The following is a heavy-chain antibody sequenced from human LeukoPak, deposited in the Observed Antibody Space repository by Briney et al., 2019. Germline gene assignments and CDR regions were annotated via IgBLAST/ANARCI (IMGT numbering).Heavy chain of an antibody. V-gene: IGHV4-59*08. CDR2: MYYSGST. CDR3: ARHSPELGISYLANFDY. J-gene: IGHJ4*02. Sequence: PSETLSLTCTVSGGSISNYYWSWIRQPPGKGLEWIGYMYYSGSTNYNPSLKSRVTISVDTSKNQFSLKLSSVTATDTAVYYCARHSPELGISYLANFDYWGQGTLVTVSS. CDR1: GGSISNYY. D-gene: IGHD7-27*01.